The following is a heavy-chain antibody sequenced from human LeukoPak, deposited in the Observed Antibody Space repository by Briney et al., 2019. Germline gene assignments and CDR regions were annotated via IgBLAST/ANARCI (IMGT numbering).Heavy chain of an antibody. CDR3: ARDLRPYYDFWSGYNWFDP. J-gene: IGHJ5*02. CDR2: ISAYNGNT. CDR1: GYTFTSYG. V-gene: IGHV1-18*01. Sequence: GASVKVSCKASGYTFTSYGISWVRQAPGQGLEWMGWISAYNGNTNYAQKLQGRVTMTTDTSTSTAYMELRSLRSDDTAVYYCARDLRPYYDFWSGYNWFDPWGQGTLVTVSS. D-gene: IGHD3-3*01.